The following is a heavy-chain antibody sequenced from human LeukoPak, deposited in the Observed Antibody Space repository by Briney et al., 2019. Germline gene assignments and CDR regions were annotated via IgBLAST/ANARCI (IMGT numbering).Heavy chain of an antibody. CDR1: GFTFSSYA. V-gene: IGHV3-23*01. CDR3: AKERLYSGYDY. D-gene: IGHD5-12*01. CDR2: ISGSGGST. Sequence: PGGSLRLSCAASGFTFSSYAMSSVRQAPGKGLEWVSAISGSGGSTYYADSVKGRFTISRDKSKNTLYLQMNSLRADDTAVDYCAKERLYSGYDYWGQGTLVTVSS. J-gene: IGHJ4*02.